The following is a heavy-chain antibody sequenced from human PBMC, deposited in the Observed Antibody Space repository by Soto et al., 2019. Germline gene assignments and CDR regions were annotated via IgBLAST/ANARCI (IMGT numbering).Heavy chain of an antibody. D-gene: IGHD5-12*01. CDR3: ARGEDGYNYDY. Sequence: QVQLQESGPGLVKPSETLSLTCTVSGGSISSYYWSWIRQPPGKGLEWIGYIYYSGSTNYNPSLKSRVTISVDTSKNQFSLKLSSVTAADTAVYYCARGEDGYNYDYWGQGNLVTVSS. J-gene: IGHJ4*02. CDR2: IYYSGST. V-gene: IGHV4-59*01. CDR1: GGSISSYY.